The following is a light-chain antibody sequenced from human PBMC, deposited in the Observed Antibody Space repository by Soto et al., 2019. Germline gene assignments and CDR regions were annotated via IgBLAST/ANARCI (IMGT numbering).Light chain of an antibody. CDR2: EVS. Sequence: QYALTQPASVSGSLGQSVTISCTGTSSDVGGYNYVSWYQQHPGKGPKLKIYEVSNRPSGVSNRFSGSKSGNTASLTISGLQAEDEADYYYSSYTSSSIDYVFGTGTKVTVL. J-gene: IGLJ1*01. CDR1: SSDVGGYNY. CDR3: SSYTSSSIDYV. V-gene: IGLV2-14*01.